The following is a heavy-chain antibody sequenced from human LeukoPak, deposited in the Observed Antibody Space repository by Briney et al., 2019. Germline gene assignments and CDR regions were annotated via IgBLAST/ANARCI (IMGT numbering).Heavy chain of an antibody. J-gene: IGHJ6*02. CDR2: VFNSGGT. CDR1: GASISSYH. CDR3: ARHGTSSYYYYAMDV. D-gene: IGHD1-1*01. V-gene: IGHV4-59*08. Sequence: PSETLSLTCTVSGASISSYHWSWIRQPPGKGLEWIGDVFNSGGTSYDASLKSRVTVSVDTSKKQVSLKVTSVTAADTAVYYCARHGTSSYYYYAMDVWGQGTTVTVSS.